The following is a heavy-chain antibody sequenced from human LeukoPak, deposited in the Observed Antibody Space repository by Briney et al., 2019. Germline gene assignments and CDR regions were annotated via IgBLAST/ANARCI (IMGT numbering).Heavy chain of an antibody. D-gene: IGHD3-9*01. CDR2: INPNSGGT. CDR1: GYTFTGYY. V-gene: IGHV1-2*02. J-gene: IGHJ4*02. CDR3: AREYGETRFYDILTGYLAGSYYFDY. Sequence: ASVKVSCKASGYTFTGYYMHWVRQAPGQGLEWKGWINPNSGGTNYAQKVQGTVLTTRDTSSSRAYMALSRLRSDDTGVYYCAREYGETRFYDILTGYLAGSYYFDYWGRGTLVTVSS.